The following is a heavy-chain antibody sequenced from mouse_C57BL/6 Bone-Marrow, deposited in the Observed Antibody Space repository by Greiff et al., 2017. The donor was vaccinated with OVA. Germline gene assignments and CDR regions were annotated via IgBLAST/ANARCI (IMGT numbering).Heavy chain of an antibody. D-gene: IGHD2-1*01. CDR1: GYAFSSYW. CDR2: IYPGDGDT. V-gene: IGHV1-80*01. CDR3: ARWRKSRWGNYFFDY. Sequence: VQLQQSGAELVKPGASVKISCKASGYAFSSYWMNWVKQRPGKGLEWIGQIYPGDGDTNYNGKFKGKATLTADKSSSTAYMQLSSLTSEDSAVYFCARWRKSRWGNYFFDYWGQGTTLTVSS. J-gene: IGHJ2*01.